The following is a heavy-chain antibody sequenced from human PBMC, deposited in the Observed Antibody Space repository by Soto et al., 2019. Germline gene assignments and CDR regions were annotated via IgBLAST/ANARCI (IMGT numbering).Heavy chain of an antibody. J-gene: IGHJ3*02. D-gene: IGHD2-15*01. V-gene: IGHV3-30*18. CDR2: ILHDGSNK. Sequence: GGSLRLSCAASGFTFSSYGMHWVRQAPGKGLEWVAVILHDGSNKYYADSVKGRFTISRDNSKNTLYLQMNSLRAEDTAVYYCAKDLGGLGYCSGGSCYSAFDIWGQGTMVTVSS. CDR1: GFTFSSYG. CDR3: AKDLGGLGYCSGGSCYSAFDI.